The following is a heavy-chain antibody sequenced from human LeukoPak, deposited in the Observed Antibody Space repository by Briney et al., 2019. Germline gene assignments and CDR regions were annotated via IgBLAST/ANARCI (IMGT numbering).Heavy chain of an antibody. V-gene: IGHV3-48*03. Sequence: GGSLRLSCAASGFTFNTYEMNWVRQAPGKGLEWVSYITSGGRTIYYADYVKGRFTISRDNAKNSLYLQMNSLRAEDTAVYYCAREESEFWGQGTLVTVSS. CDR2: ITSGGRTI. CDR1: GFTFNTYE. J-gene: IGHJ4*02. CDR3: AREESEF. D-gene: IGHD3-10*01.